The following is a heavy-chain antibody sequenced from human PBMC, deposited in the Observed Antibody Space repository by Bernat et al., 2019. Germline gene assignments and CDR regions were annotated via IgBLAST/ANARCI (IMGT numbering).Heavy chain of an antibody. CDR2: IWYDGSNR. J-gene: IGHJ3*02. CDR3: ARDYDVVLPVFTWAVGSDI. D-gene: IGHD2-2*01. V-gene: IGHV3-33*01. CDR1: GFTFSTYV. Sequence: QVQLVESGGGVVQPGRSLRLSCVASGFTFSTYVTHWVRQAPGKGLEWVAAIWYDGSNRYYGDSVKGRFTISRDNSKNTLYLQMSSLSAEDTAVYYCARDYDVVLPVFTWAVGSDIWGQGTMVTVSS.